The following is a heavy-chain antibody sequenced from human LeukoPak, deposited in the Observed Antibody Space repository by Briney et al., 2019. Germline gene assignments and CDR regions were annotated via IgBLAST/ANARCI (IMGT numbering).Heavy chain of an antibody. CDR1: GGSISSYW. D-gene: IGHD6-13*01. V-gene: IGHV4-59*01. CDR3: ARGSIEAAGIFHY. Sequence: SETLSLTCTVSGGSISSYWWSWIRQPPGKGLDWIGYIYYSGTTNYNPSLKSRVTISVDTSKNQFSLKLSSVTAADTAVYYCARGSIEAAGIFHYWGQGTLVTVSS. J-gene: IGHJ4*02. CDR2: IYYSGTT.